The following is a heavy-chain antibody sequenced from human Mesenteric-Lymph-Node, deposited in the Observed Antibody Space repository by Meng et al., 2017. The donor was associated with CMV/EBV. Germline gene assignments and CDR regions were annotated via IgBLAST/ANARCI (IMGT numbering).Heavy chain of an antibody. D-gene: IGHD5-12*01. CDR3: ARDRRNSGYGSFDY. Sequence: SGGTFSSYASSWVRQAPGQGLEWMGGIIPILGTANYAQKFQGRVTITADESTSTAYMELSSLRSEDTAVYYCARDRRNSGYGSFDYWGQGTLVTVSS. CDR1: GGTFSSYA. CDR2: IIPILGTA. J-gene: IGHJ4*02. V-gene: IGHV1-69*01.